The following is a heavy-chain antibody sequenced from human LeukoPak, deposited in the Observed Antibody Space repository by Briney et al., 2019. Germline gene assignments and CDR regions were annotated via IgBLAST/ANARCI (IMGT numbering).Heavy chain of an antibody. V-gene: IGHV3-11*01. CDR3: ARVLGVEMATTFDY. Sequence: PGGSLRLSCAASGFTFSDYYMSWIRQAPGKGLEWGSYISSSGSTIYYADSVKGRFTISRDNAKNSLYLQMNSLRAEDTAVYYCARVLGVEMATTFDYWGQGTLVTVSS. D-gene: IGHD5-24*01. CDR1: GFTFSDYY. J-gene: IGHJ4*02. CDR2: ISSSGSTI.